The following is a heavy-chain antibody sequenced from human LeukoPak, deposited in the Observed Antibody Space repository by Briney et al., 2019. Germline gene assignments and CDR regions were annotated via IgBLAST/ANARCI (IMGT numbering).Heavy chain of an antibody. J-gene: IGHJ3*02. V-gene: IGHV4-31*03. CDR3: ARDSDYDSSGYFTFDI. D-gene: IGHD3-22*01. Sequence: PSETLSLTCTVSGGSISSGGYYWSWIRQHPGKGLEWIGYIYYSGSTYYNPSLKSRVTISVDTSKNQFSLKLSSVTAADTAVYYCARDSDYDSSGYFTFDIWGQGTMVTVSS. CDR2: IYYSGST. CDR1: GGSISSGGYY.